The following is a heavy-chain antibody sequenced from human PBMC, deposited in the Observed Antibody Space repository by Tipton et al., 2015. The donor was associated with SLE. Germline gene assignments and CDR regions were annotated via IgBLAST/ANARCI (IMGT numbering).Heavy chain of an antibody. D-gene: IGHD2-21*01. CDR3: ARPGEAYSWDAFDI. Sequence: TLSLTCTVSDYSISSGYYWGWIRQPPGKGLEWIGSIYHTGRTYYNPSLKSRVTMSVDTSKNQFSLKLNSVTAADTAVYYCARPGEAYSWDAFDIWGQGTMVTVSS. J-gene: IGHJ3*02. V-gene: IGHV4-38-2*02. CDR2: IYHTGRT. CDR1: DYSISSGYY.